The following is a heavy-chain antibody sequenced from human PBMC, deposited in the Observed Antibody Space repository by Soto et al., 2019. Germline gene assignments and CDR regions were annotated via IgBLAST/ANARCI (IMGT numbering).Heavy chain of an antibody. D-gene: IGHD3-3*01. V-gene: IGHV4-34*01. CDR3: ARVPSDYDFWCGYSTPGYYFDY. Sequence: SETLSLTCAVYGGSFSGSWIRQPPGKGLEWIGEVNHSGSTNYNPSLKSRVIISTDTSKNQFSLKLSSVTAADTAVYYCARVPSDYDFWCGYSTPGYYFDYCAQGTLVTVSS. CDR1: GGSFSG. CDR2: VNHSGST. J-gene: IGHJ4*02.